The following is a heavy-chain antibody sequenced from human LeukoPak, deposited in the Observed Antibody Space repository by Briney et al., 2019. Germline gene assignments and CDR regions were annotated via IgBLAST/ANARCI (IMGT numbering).Heavy chain of an antibody. D-gene: IGHD6-19*01. Sequence: GGSLRLSCAASGFTFSSYAMSWVRQAPGKGLEWVANIKQDGSEKYYVDSVKGRFTISRDNAKNSLYLQMNSLRAEDTAVYYCARGIAVAGTPRYGMDVWGQGTTVTVSS. CDR3: ARGIAVAGTPRYGMDV. V-gene: IGHV3-7*01. J-gene: IGHJ6*02. CDR1: GFTFSSYA. CDR2: IKQDGSEK.